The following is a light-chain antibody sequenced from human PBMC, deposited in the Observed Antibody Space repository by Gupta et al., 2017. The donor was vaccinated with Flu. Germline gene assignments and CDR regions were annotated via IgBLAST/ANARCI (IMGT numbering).Light chain of an antibody. V-gene: IGKV2-28*01. J-gene: IGKJ2*03. CDR3: MQALQTPYS. CDR2: LGS. CDR1: QSLLHSNGYNY. Sequence: IVLTKSPLSLSVTPGEQASISCRSSQSLLHSNGYNYLDWYLQKPGQSPQLLIYLGSNRASGVPDMCSGSGSGTDFTLKISRVEAEDVGVYYCMQALQTPYSFGQGTKLEIK.